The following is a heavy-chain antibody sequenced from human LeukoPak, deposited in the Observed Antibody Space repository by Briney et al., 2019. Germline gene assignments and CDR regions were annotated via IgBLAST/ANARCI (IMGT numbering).Heavy chain of an antibody. CDR2: IIPIFGTA. V-gene: IGHV1-69*06. CDR3: AGYSSSWFQGGIYYFDY. CDR1: GGTFSSYA. D-gene: IGHD6-13*01. J-gene: IGHJ4*02. Sequence: ASVKVSCKASGGTFSSYAISWVRQAPGQGLEWMGGIIPIFGTANYAQKFQGRVTITADKSTSTAYMELSSLRSEDTAVYYCAGYSSSWFQGGIYYFDYWGQGTLVTVSS.